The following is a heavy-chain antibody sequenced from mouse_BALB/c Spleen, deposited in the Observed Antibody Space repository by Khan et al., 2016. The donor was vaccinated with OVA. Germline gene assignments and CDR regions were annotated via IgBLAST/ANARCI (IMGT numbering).Heavy chain of an antibody. Sequence: EVQLQGSGPGLVKPSQSLSLTCTVNGYSITSNYAWNWIRQFPGNKLEWMGYISYSGSTNYNPSLKSRLSITRDPSKNQFFLLLHSVTTEDSATYYCARGDYYGYALDYWGQGTSVTVSS. CDR3: ARGDYYGYALDY. CDR1: GYSITSNYA. CDR2: ISYSGST. V-gene: IGHV3-2*02. D-gene: IGHD1-1*01. J-gene: IGHJ4*01.